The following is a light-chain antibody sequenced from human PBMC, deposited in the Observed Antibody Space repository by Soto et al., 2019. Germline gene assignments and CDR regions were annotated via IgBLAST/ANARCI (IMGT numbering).Light chain of an antibody. CDR3: LQHNNYPLT. V-gene: IGKV1-17*01. Sequence: DIQMTQSPSSLSASVGDRVTSTCRASHGIRNDLGWYQQKPGKAPERLIYVVSSLVSGVPSRFSGSGSGTEFTLTISSLQPEDFASYYCLQHNNYPLTFGGGTKVEIK. CDR1: HGIRND. J-gene: IGKJ4*01. CDR2: VVS.